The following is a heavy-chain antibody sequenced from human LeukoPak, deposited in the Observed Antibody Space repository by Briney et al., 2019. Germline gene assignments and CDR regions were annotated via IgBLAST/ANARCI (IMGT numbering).Heavy chain of an antibody. V-gene: IGHV2-5*01. CDR3: AHRRLLSYDFDY. J-gene: IGHJ4*02. D-gene: IGHD3-10*01. CDR2: IYWNDDK. CDR1: GFSLKTNELG. Sequence: VSGPTLVNPTQTLTLTCTFSGFSLKTNELGVGWIRQPPGKALEWLALIYWNDDKRYSPSLKSRLTITKDTSKNLVVLTMTNMDPVDTATYYCAHRRLLSYDFDYWGQGTLVTVSS.